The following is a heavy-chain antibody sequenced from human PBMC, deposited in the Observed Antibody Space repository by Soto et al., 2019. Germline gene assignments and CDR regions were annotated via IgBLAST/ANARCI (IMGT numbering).Heavy chain of an antibody. Sequence: GGSLRLSCAASGFTFSSYGMHWVRQAPGKGLEWVAVMWYDGSNKYSADSVKGRFTISRDSSKNTLYLKMNSLRAEDTAIYYCARGVAGLGYWGRGTLVTVSS. CDR1: GFTFSSYG. J-gene: IGHJ4*02. V-gene: IGHV3-33*01. CDR2: MWYDGSNK. D-gene: IGHD6-13*01. CDR3: ARGVAGLGY.